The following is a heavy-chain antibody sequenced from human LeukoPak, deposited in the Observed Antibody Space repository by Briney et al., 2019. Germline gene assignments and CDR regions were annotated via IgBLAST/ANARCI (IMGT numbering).Heavy chain of an antibody. CDR2: ISSSGLYI. D-gene: IGHD3-22*01. CDR3: AKWGGIVVVIHPKTAFDF. J-gene: IGHJ3*01. Sequence: GGSLRLSCEVSGFTSSTYTMNWVRQAPGKGLEWVSSISSSGLYIYYADSVKGRFTISRDNAKNSLYLQMNSLRADDTAVYYCAKWGGIVVVIHPKTAFDFWGQGTMVTVSS. V-gene: IGHV3-21*04. CDR1: GFTSSTYT.